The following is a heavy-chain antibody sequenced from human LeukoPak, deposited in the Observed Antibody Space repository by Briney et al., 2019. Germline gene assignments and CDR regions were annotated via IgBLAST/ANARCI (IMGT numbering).Heavy chain of an antibody. V-gene: IGHV3-23*01. CDR2: ITGSGGST. Sequence: PGGSLRLSCAASGFTFSNYGLSWVRQAPGKGLEWVSGITGSGGSTYYADSVKGRFTISRDNSKNTLYLQMNSLRAEDTAVYYCAKRHFESSAYDFDYWGQGTLVTVSS. CDR1: GFTFSNYG. J-gene: IGHJ4*02. CDR3: AKRHFESSAYDFDY. D-gene: IGHD3-22*01.